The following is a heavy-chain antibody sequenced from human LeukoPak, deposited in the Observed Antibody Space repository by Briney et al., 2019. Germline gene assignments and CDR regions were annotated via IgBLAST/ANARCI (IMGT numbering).Heavy chain of an antibody. J-gene: IGHJ3*02. V-gene: IGHV4-61*02. CDR1: GGSISSGNYY. CDR3: VRHVARAFDI. CDR2: IYTSGST. Sequence: SETLSLTCTVPGGSISSGNYYWSWIRQPAGKGLEWIGRIYTSGSTNNNPSLKSRVTISIDTSKNQLSLKMSSVTDADTAVYSCVRHVARAFDIWGQGTKVTVSS.